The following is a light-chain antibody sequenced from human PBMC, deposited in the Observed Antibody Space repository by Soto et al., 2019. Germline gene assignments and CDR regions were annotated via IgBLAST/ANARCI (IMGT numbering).Light chain of an antibody. V-gene: IGLV2-14*01. CDR2: DVS. J-gene: IGLJ2*01. CDR1: SSDVGGYDY. CDR3: SSYASSSTLV. Sequence: QSALTQPACVSGSHGQSITISCTGTSSDVGGYDYVSWYQQHPGKVPKLMIYDVSSRPSGVSNRFSGSKSGNTASLTISGLQAEDEADYYCSSYASSSTLVFGGGTKLTVL.